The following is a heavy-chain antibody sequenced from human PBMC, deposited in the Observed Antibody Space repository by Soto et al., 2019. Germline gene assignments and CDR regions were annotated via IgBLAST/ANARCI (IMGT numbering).Heavy chain of an antibody. D-gene: IGHD2-21*02. Sequence: QVQLQESGPGLVKPSQTLSLTCTVSGGSISSGDYYWSWVRQHPGKGLEWIGYRSYSGSTYYNPSLKCRVTIVVDTSSNQFSLRLSSVTAADTAVYYCAREGGLAYCGGDCLCNWFDPWGQGTLVTVSS. CDR1: GGSISSGDYY. V-gene: IGHV4-31*03. CDR3: AREGGLAYCGGDCLCNWFDP. CDR2: RSYSGST. J-gene: IGHJ5*02.